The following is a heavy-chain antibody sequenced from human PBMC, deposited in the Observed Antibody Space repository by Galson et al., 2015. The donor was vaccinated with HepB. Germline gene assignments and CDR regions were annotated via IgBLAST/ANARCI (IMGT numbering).Heavy chain of an antibody. CDR2: IIPILGIA. V-gene: IGHV1-69*10. CDR1: GGTFSSSA. CDR3: ARGYCSGGSCYSTRAFDI. J-gene: IGHJ3*02. D-gene: IGHD2-15*01. Sequence: SVKVSCKASGGTFSSSAISWVRQAPGQGLEWMGGIIPILGIANYAQKFQGRVTITADKSTSTAYMELSSLRSEDTAVYYCARGYCSGGSCYSTRAFDIWGQGTMVAVSS.